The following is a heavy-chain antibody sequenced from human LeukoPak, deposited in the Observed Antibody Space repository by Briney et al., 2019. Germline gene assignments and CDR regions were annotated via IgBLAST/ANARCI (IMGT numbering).Heavy chain of an antibody. CDR1: GFTFSGFW. CDR3: AKLDMVTGNPFDY. V-gene: IGHV3-7*01. Sequence: GGSLRLSCAASGFTFSGFWMTWVRQAPGKGLEWVANIKHDGSDKYYVDSVKGRFTISRDNANNSLYLQMNSLRAEDTAVYYCAKLDMVTGNPFDYWGQGTLVTVSS. J-gene: IGHJ4*02. D-gene: IGHD3-9*01. CDR2: IKHDGSDK.